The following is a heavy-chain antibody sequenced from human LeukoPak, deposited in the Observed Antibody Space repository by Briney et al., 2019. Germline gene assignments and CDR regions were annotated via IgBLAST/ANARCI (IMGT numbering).Heavy chain of an antibody. CDR3: ARVSTSGYSSGWRDY. CDR1: GFTFSSYW. J-gene: IGHJ4*02. V-gene: IGHV3-7*03. CDR2: INRDGSKK. D-gene: IGHD6-19*01. Sequence: GGSLRLSCAASGFTFSSYWMSWVRQAPGKGLEWLANINRDGSKKYYVDSVXGRFTVSRDSAKNTLYLQMNSLRAEDTAVYYCARVSTSGYSSGWRDYWGQGTLVTVSS.